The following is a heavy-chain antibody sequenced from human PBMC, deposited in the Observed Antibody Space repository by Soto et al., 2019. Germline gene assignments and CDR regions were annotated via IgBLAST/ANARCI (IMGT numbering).Heavy chain of an antibody. D-gene: IGHD3-22*01. CDR3: ARQTDSYYTFDAFDI. CDR2: VYYSGST. J-gene: IGHJ3*02. V-gene: IGHV4-39*01. Sequence: QLQLQESGPGLLKPSETLSLTCTVSGGSISSGSYYWDWIRQPPGKGLEWIGNVYYSGSTNYNPSLESRVTISVDTSKNQFSLKPSSVTAADTAVYYCARQTDSYYTFDAFDIWGQGTMVTVSS. CDR1: GGSISSGSYY.